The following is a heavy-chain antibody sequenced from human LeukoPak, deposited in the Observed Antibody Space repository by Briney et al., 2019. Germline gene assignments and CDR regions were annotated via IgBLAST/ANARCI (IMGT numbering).Heavy chain of an antibody. Sequence: SETLSLTCTVSGGSISSYYWSWIRQPPGKGLEWIGSIYHSGSTYYNPSLKSRVTISVDTSKNQFSLKLSSVTAADTAVYYCARKEWGGDFDYWGQGTLVTVSS. V-gene: IGHV4-59*08. CDR3: ARKEWGGDFDY. J-gene: IGHJ4*02. CDR2: IYHSGST. CDR1: GGSISSYY. D-gene: IGHD3-16*01.